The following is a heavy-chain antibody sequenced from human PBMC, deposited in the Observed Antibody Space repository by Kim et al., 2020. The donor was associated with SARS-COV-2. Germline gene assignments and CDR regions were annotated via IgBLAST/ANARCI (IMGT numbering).Heavy chain of an antibody. V-gene: IGHV3-23*01. D-gene: IGHD3-16*01. CDR1: GFTFSDSA. Sequence: GGSLRLSCAASGFTFSDSAMNWVRQAPGKGLEWVSVINFSGGATFYADSVKGRFTISRDNSKNTLYLQMSSLRAEDTALYYCAKGGGGFRPFESWGQGPLVTVSS. CDR2: INFSGGAT. CDR3: AKGGGGFRPFES. J-gene: IGHJ4*02.